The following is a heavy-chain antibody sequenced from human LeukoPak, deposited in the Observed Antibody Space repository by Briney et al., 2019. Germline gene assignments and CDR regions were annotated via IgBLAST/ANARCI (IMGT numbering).Heavy chain of an antibody. CDR2: IIPIFDTA. J-gene: IGHJ3*02. CDR1: GGTFSSYA. D-gene: IGHD1-1*01. CDR3: ASLKSDNWNDVGVAFDI. V-gene: IGHV1-69*13. Sequence: SVKVSCKASGGTFSSYAISWVRQAPGQGLEWMGGIIPIFDTANYAQKFQGRVTITADESTSTAYMELSSLRSEDTAVYYCASLKSDNWNDVGVAFDIWGQGTMVTVSS.